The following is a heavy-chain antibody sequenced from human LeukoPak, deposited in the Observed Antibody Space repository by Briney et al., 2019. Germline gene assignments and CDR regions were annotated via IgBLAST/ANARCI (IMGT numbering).Heavy chain of an antibody. CDR1: GGSISSSSYY. Sequence: PSETLSLTCTVSGGSISSSSYYWGWIRQPPGKGLEWIGRIYYSGSTYYNPSLKSRVTISVETSKNQFSLKLSSLTASDTPVYYCSRVAIAVAGNGFDYWGQGTLVTVSS. CDR3: SRVAIAVAGNGFDY. D-gene: IGHD6-19*01. CDR2: IYYSGST. V-gene: IGHV4-39*07. J-gene: IGHJ4*02.